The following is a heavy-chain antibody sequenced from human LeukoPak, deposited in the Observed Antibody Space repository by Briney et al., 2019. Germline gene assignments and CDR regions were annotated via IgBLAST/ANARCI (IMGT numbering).Heavy chain of an antibody. CDR3: TTEGDLRFWTN. CDR1: GFTFKNAW. V-gene: IGHV3-15*01. D-gene: IGHD3-3*01. J-gene: IGHJ4*02. Sequence: GGSLRLSCEASGFTFKNAWMIWVRQAPGKGPEWVGRIKSTRDGGATEYAAPVKGRFTISRDDSRNTLYLQMNSLKTEDTAVYYCTTEGDLRFWTNWGQGTLVTVSS. CDR2: IKSTRDGGAT.